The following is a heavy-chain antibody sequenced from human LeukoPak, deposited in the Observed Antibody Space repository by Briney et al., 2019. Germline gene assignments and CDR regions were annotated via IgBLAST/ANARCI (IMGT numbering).Heavy chain of an antibody. V-gene: IGHV4-34*01. CDR2: INHSGST. D-gene: IGHD3-22*01. J-gene: IGHJ4*02. CDR1: GGSFSGYY. Sequence: SETLSLTCAVYGGSFSGYYWSWIRKPPGKGLEWIGEINHSGSTNYNPSLKSRVTISVDTSKNQFSLKLSSVTAADTAVYYCARAGYYYDSSGYPNLDYWGQGTLVTVSS. CDR3: ARAGYYYDSSGYPNLDY.